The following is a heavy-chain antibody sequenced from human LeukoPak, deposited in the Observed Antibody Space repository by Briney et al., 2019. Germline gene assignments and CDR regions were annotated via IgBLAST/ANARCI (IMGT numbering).Heavy chain of an antibody. Sequence: GGSLRLSCAASGFTFDDYGMSWVRQAPGKGLEWVSGINWNGGSTGYADSVKGRFTISRDNAKNSLYLQMNSLRAEDTALYYCARCGYPLNYYYYYMDVWGKGTTVTVSS. CDR3: ARCGYPLNYYYYYMDV. J-gene: IGHJ6*03. V-gene: IGHV3-20*04. CDR1: GFTFDDYG. D-gene: IGHD3-22*01. CDR2: INWNGGST.